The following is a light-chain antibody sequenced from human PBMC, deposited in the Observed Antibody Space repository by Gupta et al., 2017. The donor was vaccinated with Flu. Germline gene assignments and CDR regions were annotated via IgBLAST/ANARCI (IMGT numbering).Light chain of an antibody. CDR2: LTS. V-gene: IGKV2-28*01. J-gene: IGKJ5*01. CDR3: MQALDTLT. CDR1: QSLLYTDGYNY. Sequence: VMTQSPLSLPVIPGEPASISCRSSQSLLYTDGYNYLEWYLQKPGQSPQLLIYLTSNRASGVPDRFSGSGSGTDFTLKISRVEAEDVGLYYCMQALDTLTFGQGTRLE.